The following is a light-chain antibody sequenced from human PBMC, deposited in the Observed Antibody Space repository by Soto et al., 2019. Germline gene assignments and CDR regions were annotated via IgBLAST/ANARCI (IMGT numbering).Light chain of an antibody. CDR2: EVN. J-gene: IGLJ2*01. V-gene: IGLV2-14*01. CDR3: SSYAASGVPVV. Sequence: HSVLTQPASVSGSPGQSITLSCTGTSSDIGAYNYVSWYQHRPGKAPKLLIFEVNSRPAGLSNRFCGSKSGNTASLTISGLQAEDDAIYYCSSYAASGVPVVFGGGTKVIVL. CDR1: SSDIGAYNY.